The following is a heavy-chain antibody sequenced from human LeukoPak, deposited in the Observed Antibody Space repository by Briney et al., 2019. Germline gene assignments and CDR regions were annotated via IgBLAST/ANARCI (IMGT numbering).Heavy chain of an antibody. Sequence: KPSETLSLTCTVSGGSISSGGYDWSWIRQHPGKGLEWIGYIYYSGSTYYNPSLKSRVTISVDTSKNQFSLKLSSVTAADTAVYYCASRSSVVAAIHWGQGTLVTVSS. CDR2: IYYSGST. V-gene: IGHV4-31*03. D-gene: IGHD2-15*01. CDR1: GGSISSGGYD. CDR3: ASRSSVVAAIH. J-gene: IGHJ4*02.